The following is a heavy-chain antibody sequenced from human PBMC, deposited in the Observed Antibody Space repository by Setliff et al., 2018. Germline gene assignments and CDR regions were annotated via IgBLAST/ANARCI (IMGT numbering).Heavy chain of an antibody. CDR2: IIIGSDDR. D-gene: IGHD3-10*01. Sequence: PGGSLRLSCAASGFIFSGYSMNWVRQTPGKGLEWVSSIIIGSDDRFYADSVKGRFTISRDNAENSLYLQMHSLRAEDTAVYYCARDPTYGSYWGQGTLVTVSS. V-gene: IGHV3-21*01. CDR1: GFIFSGYS. J-gene: IGHJ4*02. CDR3: ARDPTYGSY.